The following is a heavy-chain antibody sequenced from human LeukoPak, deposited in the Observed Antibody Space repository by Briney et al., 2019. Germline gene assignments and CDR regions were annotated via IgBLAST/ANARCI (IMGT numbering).Heavy chain of an antibody. J-gene: IGHJ5*02. V-gene: IGHV4-39*07. CDR1: GGSPRSSSDY. CDR3: VRVWGSSSLNWFDP. CDR2: MYYSGIT. D-gene: IGHD6-13*01. Sequence: SETLSLTCSVSGGSPRSSSDYWGWIRHPPGKGLEWIGTMYYSGITDYNPSLKSRVTISVDTSKNQVSLKLSSVTAADTAVYYCVRVWGSSSLNWFDPWGQGTLVIVSS.